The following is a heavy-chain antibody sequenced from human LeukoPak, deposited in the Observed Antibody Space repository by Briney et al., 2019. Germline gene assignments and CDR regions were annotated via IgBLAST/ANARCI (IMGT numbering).Heavy chain of an antibody. V-gene: IGHV1-2*02. J-gene: IGHJ4*02. Sequence: ASVKVSCKASGYTFTGYYMHWVRQAPGQGLEWMGWINPNSGGTNYAQKFQGRVTMTRDTSISTAYMELGRLRSDDTAVYYCARVEFTIFGVVPQFDYWGQGTLVTVSS. CDR1: GYTFTGYY. D-gene: IGHD3-3*01. CDR3: ARVEFTIFGVVPQFDY. CDR2: INPNSGGT.